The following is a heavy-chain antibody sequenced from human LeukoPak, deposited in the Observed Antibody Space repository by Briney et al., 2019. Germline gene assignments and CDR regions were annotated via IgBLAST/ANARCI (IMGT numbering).Heavy chain of an antibody. J-gene: IGHJ4*02. CDR3: TRAVISFSAAVDKGFDC. CDR2: IYYSGST. CDR1: GASFSTYY. V-gene: IGHV4-59*01. D-gene: IGHD2-21*01. Sequence: SESLRLTCTVSGASFSTYYWSWIRQPPGKGLEWIGYIYYSGSTDYNPSLKSRVTMSLDTSKNHFSLHLNSVTGADRAVYYCTRAVISFSAAVDKGFDCWGQGTLVTVSS.